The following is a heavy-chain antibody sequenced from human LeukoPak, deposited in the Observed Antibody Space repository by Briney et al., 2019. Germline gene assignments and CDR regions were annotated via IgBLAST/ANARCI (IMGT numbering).Heavy chain of an antibody. Sequence: GGSLRLSCAASGFTIMSYAMNWVRQAPGKGLEWVSTISGGGGSTYYADSVKGRFTMSRDNAKNSLYLQMNNLRAEDTAVYYCARVLSRGGWALDYWGQGTLVTVSS. V-gene: IGHV3-23*01. J-gene: IGHJ4*02. CDR3: ARVLSRGGWALDY. D-gene: IGHD6-19*01. CDR1: GFTIMSYA. CDR2: ISGGGGST.